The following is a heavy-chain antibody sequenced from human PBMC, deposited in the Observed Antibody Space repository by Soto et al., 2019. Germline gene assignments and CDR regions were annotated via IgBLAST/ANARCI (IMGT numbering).Heavy chain of an antibody. Sequence: PGESLKISCQGSGYRFTSYWIGWVRQMPGKGLEWMGIIYPGDSDTRYSPSFQGQVTISADKSISTAYLQWSSLKASDTAMYYCASQEMATKNVDAFDIWGQGTMVTVS. CDR1: GYRFTSYW. J-gene: IGHJ3*02. D-gene: IGHD5-12*01. V-gene: IGHV5-51*01. CDR3: ASQEMATKNVDAFDI. CDR2: IYPGDSDT.